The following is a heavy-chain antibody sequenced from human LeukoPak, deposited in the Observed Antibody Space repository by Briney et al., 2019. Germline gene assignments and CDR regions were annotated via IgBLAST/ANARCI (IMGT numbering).Heavy chain of an antibody. Sequence: GGSLRLSCATSGFSFSSYAMSWVRQAPGKGLEWVSAMSSSDDGRYYAASVRGRFTISRDTSRSTLYLQMNSLRAEDAAVYYFAKPPVTSCRGAFCSPFDPWGQGTLVTVSS. V-gene: IGHV3-23*01. CDR2: MSSSDDGR. CDR3: AKPPVTSCRGAFCSPFDP. J-gene: IGHJ5*02. CDR1: GFSFSSYA. D-gene: IGHD2-15*01.